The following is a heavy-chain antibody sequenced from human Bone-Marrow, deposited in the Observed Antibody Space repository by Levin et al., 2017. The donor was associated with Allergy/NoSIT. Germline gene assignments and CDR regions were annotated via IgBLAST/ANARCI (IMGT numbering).Heavy chain of an antibody. V-gene: IGHV5-51*01. J-gene: IGHJ4*02. CDR3: ARHRTGTTALDY. Sequence: ASVKVSCKGSGYNFTNYWIGWVRQMPGKGLEWMGIIDPADSDARYSPSFQGHVTISADQSISTAYLQWSSLKAAATAMYHCARHRTGTTALDYWGQGTLVTVSS. D-gene: IGHD1-7*01. CDR1: GYNFTNYW. CDR2: IDPADSDA.